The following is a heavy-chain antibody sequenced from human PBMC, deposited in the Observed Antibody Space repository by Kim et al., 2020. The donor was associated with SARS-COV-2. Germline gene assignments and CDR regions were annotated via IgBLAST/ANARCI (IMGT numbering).Heavy chain of an antibody. CDR3: ARVRLWLPYYYYGMDV. D-gene: IGHD5-18*01. V-gene: IGHV4-59*01. Sequence: SLKSRVTISVDTSKNQFSLKLSSVTAADTAVYYCARVRLWLPYYYYGMDVWGQGTTVTVSS. J-gene: IGHJ6*02.